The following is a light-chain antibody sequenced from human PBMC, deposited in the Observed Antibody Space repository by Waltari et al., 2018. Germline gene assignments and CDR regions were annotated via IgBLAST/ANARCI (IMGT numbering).Light chain of an antibody. CDR3: LQYGTSPPYS. CDR1: QSISSSS. J-gene: IGKJ2*03. V-gene: IGKV3-20*01. Sequence: IVLTQSPGTLSLSPGERATLSCRASQSISSSSLAWYQQKPGQAPRLLISGASSRAPGIPGRFSGSGAGTDFTLTISRLEPEDFTVYYCLQYGTSPPYSFGQGTKLEIK. CDR2: GAS.